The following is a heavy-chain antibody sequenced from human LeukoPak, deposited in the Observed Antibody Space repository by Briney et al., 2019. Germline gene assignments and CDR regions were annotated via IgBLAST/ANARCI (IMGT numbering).Heavy chain of an antibody. D-gene: IGHD3-22*01. CDR3: AKDPTHYRVWDYYETIGLSY. CDR1: GFTFSNYG. J-gene: IGHJ4*02. V-gene: IGHV3-30*02. Sequence: GGSLRLSCAASGFTFSNYGIHWVRQAPGKGLEWVAFIRYDETNKYYADSVKGRFTISRDNSKNTLNLQMNSLRAEDTAVYYCAKDPTHYRVWDYYETIGLSYWGQGTLVTVSS. CDR2: IRYDETNK.